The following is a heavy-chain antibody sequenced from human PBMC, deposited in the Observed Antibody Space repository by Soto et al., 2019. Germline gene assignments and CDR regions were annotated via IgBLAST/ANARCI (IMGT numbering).Heavy chain of an antibody. Sequence: EVQLVESGGGLVQPGRSLRLSCVASGFIADDYAMHWVRQAPGKGLEWVSGISSNSATINYADSVKGRFTISRDNAKNSLFLQMNSLRAEDRAFYYCVKDMKWGGMTTIHYFDSWGQGTLVTVSS. D-gene: IGHD4-17*01. CDR3: VKDMKWGGMTTIHYFDS. CDR2: ISSNSATI. J-gene: IGHJ4*02. CDR1: GFIADDYA. V-gene: IGHV3-9*02.